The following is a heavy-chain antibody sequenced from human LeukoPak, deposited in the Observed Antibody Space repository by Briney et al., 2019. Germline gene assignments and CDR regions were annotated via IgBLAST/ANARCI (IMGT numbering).Heavy chain of an antibody. Sequence: PSETLSLTCGVSGGSVTSTNWWTWVRQPPGKGLEGIGEVHLDGRTNYNPSLKSRLTMSVDLSENHVSLKLTSVTAADTAVCYCAREGGLYRPLDYSGQGTLVTVSS. J-gene: IGHJ4*02. CDR3: AREGGLYRPLDY. V-gene: IGHV4-4*02. CDR1: GGSVTSTNW. CDR2: VHLDGRT.